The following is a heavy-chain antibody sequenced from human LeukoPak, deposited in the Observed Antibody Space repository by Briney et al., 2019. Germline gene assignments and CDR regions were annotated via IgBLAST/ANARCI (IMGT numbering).Heavy chain of an antibody. CDR3: ARVGSSSWPELDY. CDR1: RGTFSSYT. D-gene: IGHD6-13*01. CDR2: IIPILGIA. J-gene: IGHJ4*02. V-gene: IGHV1-69*02. Sequence: SVKVSCKASRGTFSSYTISWVRQAPGQGLEWMGRIIPILGIANYAQKFQGRVTITADKSTSTAYMELSSLRSEDTAVYYCARVGSSSWPELDYWGQGTLVTVSS.